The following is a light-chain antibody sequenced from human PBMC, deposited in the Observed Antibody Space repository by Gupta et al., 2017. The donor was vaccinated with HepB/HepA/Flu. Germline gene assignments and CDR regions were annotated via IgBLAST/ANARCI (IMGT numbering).Light chain of an antibody. Sequence: DIQMTQAPSSLSASVGDRVTITCRASQSISTYLNWYQQKPGRAPKVLIYAASSLQSGVPSTFSSSGSGTAVTITISSLQPEEFSAYYYQQSYYHPPLTFGGGTKLEVK. CDR3: QQSYYHPPLT. CDR1: QSISTY. CDR2: AAS. J-gene: IGKJ4*02. V-gene: IGKV1-39*01.